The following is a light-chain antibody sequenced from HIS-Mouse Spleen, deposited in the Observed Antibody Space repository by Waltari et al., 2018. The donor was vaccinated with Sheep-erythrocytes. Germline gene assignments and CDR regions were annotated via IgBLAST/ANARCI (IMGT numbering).Light chain of an antibody. CDR3: CSYAGSYNHV. J-gene: IGLJ1*01. CDR2: DVS. Sequence: QSALTQPRSVSGSPGQSVTISCPGTSSDVGGSNYVSWYQQHPGKAPKLVIYDVSKRPSGVPDRFSGSKSGNTASLTISGLQAEDEADYYCCSYAGSYNHVFATGTKVTVL. V-gene: IGLV2-11*01. CDR1: SSDVGGSNY.